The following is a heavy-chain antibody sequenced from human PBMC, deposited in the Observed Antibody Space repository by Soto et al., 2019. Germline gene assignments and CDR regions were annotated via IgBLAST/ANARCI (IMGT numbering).Heavy chain of an antibody. V-gene: IGHV4-59*08. Sequence: QVQLQESGPGLVKPSETLSLTCTVSGGSISSYYWSWIRQPPGKGLEWIGYIYYSGSTNYNPSLKSRVTISVDTSKNRFALKLSAVTAADTAVYYCARLVYDSSGLDYWGRGTLVTVSS. D-gene: IGHD3-22*01. CDR1: GGSISSYY. CDR3: ARLVYDSSGLDY. CDR2: IYYSGST. J-gene: IGHJ4*02.